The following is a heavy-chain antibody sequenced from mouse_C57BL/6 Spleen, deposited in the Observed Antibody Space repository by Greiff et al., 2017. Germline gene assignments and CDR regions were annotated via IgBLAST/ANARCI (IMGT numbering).Heavy chain of an antibody. J-gene: IGHJ2*01. D-gene: IGHD2-5*01. Sequence: EVKLVESGGDLVKPGGSLKLSCAASGFTFSSYGMSWVRQTPDKRLEWVATISSGGSYTYYPDSVKGRFTISRDHAKNTLYLQMSSLKSEDTAMYYCARYYSNLDYWGQGTTLTVSS. CDR2: ISSGGSYT. CDR3: ARYYSNLDY. V-gene: IGHV5-6*02. CDR1: GFTFSSYG.